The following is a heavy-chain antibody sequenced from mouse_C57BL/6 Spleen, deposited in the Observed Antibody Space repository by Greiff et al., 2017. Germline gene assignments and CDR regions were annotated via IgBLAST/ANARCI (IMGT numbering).Heavy chain of an antibody. D-gene: IGHD2-14*01. J-gene: IGHJ2*01. CDR3: ARRGNYFDY. CDR2: IYPGSGST. Sequence: QVQLQQPGAELVKPGASVKMSCKASGYTFTSYWITWVKQRPGQGLEWIGDIYPGSGSTNYTEQFKSKATLTVDTSSSTAYMQLSSLTSEDSAVYYCARRGNYFDYWGQGTTLTVSS. CDR1: GYTFTSYW. V-gene: IGHV1-55*01.